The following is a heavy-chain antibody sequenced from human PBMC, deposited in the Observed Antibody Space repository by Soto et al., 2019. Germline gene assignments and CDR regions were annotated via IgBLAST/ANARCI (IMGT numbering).Heavy chain of an antibody. CDR3: ARPSRPAYYYYGLDV. D-gene: IGHD2-2*01. V-gene: IGHV3-23*01. CDR2: ISASGGST. Sequence: GGSLRLSCAASGFTFSSYAMSWVRQAPGKGLEWVSGISASGGSTYYADSVRGRFTISRDNSKNTLYLQMNSLRAEDTAVYYCARPSRPAYYYYGLDVWGQGTTVTVSS. J-gene: IGHJ6*02. CDR1: GFTFSSYA.